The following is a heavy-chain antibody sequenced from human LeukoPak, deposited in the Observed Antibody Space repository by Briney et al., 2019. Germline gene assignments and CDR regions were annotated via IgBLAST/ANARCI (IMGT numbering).Heavy chain of an antibody. CDR1: GFTFGDYA. CDR2: IRSKAYGGTT. V-gene: IGHV3-49*04. D-gene: IGHD3-10*01. Sequence: GGSLRLSCTASGFTFGDYAMSWVRQAPGKGLEWVGFIRSKAYGGTTEYAASVKGRFTISRDDSKSIAYLQMNSLRAEDTAVYYCAGGSITRGRYGYWGQGTLVTVSS. CDR3: AGGSITRGRYGY. J-gene: IGHJ4*02.